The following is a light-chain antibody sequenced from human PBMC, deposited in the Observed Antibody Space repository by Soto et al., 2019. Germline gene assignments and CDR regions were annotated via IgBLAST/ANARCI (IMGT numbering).Light chain of an antibody. J-gene: IGLJ2*01. CDR1: SGSVSTTYY. V-gene: IGLV8-61*01. CDR2: STN. CDR3: RLFMCGGLVV. Sequence: QTVVTQEPSFSVSPGGTVTLTCGLTSGSVSTTYYPSWYQQTPGPAPRTLIYSTNIRSSGVPDRFSGSILGNKAALTITGSQADDESDYHCRLFMCGGLVVFGGGTKLTVL.